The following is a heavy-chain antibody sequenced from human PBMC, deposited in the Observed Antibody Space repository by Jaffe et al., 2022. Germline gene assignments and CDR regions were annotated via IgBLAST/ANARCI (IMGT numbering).Heavy chain of an antibody. D-gene: IGHD5-12*01. V-gene: IGHV1-46*01. Sequence: QVQLVQSGAEVKKPGASVKVSCKASGYTFTSYYMHWVRQAPGQGLEWMGIINPSGGSTSYAQKFQGRVTMTRDTSTSTVYMELSSLRSEDTAVYYCARDHSGYDFRPGRFDPWGQGTLVTVSS. J-gene: IGHJ5*02. CDR3: ARDHSGYDFRPGRFDP. CDR2: INPSGGST. CDR1: GYTFTSYY.